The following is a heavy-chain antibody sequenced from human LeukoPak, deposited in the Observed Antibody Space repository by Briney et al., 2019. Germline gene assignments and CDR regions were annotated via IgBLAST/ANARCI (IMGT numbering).Heavy chain of an antibody. D-gene: IGHD3-10*01. CDR3: AKGSSPDYYGSGRFDS. CDR2: ISGSGGST. V-gene: IGHV3-23*01. J-gene: IGHJ5*01. CDR1: GFTFSNYV. Sequence: GGSLRLSCAASGFTFSNYVMSWVRRAPEKGLQWVSGISGSGGSTYYADSVKGRFTISRDSSKNTVYLQMNSLRAEDTAVYFCAKGSSPDYYGSGRFDSWGQGILVTVSS.